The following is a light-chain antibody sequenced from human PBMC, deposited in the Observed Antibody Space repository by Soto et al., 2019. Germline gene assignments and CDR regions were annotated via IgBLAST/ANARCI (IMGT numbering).Light chain of an antibody. CDR3: QSFDGRLSGSV. CDR1: SSNIGTGYD. V-gene: IGLV1-40*01. CDR2: GNN. J-gene: IGLJ1*01. Sequence: QSVLTQPPSVSGAPGQRVTMPCTGSSSNIGTGYDVQWYQQLPGTAPKLLIYGNNNRPSGVPDRFSGSKSGTSASLAITGLQAEDEADYYCQSFDGRLSGSVFGTGTKLTVL.